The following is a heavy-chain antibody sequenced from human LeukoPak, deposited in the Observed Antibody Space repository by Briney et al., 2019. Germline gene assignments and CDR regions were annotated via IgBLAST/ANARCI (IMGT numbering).Heavy chain of an antibody. D-gene: IGHD3-10*01. Sequence: GSLRLSCSAPEFSFGYYSMNWVRQAPGKGLEWIGEINHSGSTNYNPSLKSRVTISVDTSKNQFSLKLSSVTAADTAVYYCARGGPPMVRGVRWFDPWGQGTLVTVSS. CDR3: ARGGPPMVRGVRWFDP. CDR2: INHSGST. J-gene: IGHJ5*02. V-gene: IGHV4-34*01. CDR1: EFSFGYYS.